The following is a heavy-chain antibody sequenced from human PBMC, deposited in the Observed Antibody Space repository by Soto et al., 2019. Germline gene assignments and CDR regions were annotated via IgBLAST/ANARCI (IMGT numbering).Heavy chain of an antibody. Sequence: SETLSLTCAVYGGSFSGYYWSWIRQPPGKGLEWIGEINHSGSTNYNPSLKSRFTISRDNSKNTFYLQMNSLRPEDTAVYYCARSYGVGYSNPSCYYWGQGALVTVSS. CDR2: INHSGST. V-gene: IGHV4-34*01. D-gene: IGHD4-4*01. J-gene: IGHJ4*02. CDR1: GGSFSGYY. CDR3: ARSYGVGYSNPSCYY.